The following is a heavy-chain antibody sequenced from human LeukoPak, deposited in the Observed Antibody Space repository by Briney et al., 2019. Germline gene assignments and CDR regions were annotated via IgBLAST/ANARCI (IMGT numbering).Heavy chain of an antibody. V-gene: IGHV3-48*03. CDR3: ARVFASSGYYYFDY. Sequence: QPGGSLRLSCAASGFTFSSYEMNWVRQAPGKGLEWVSYISSSGSTTYYADSVKGRFTISRDNAKNSLYLQMNSLRAEDTAVYYCARVFASSGYYYFDYWGQGTLVTVSS. CDR1: GFTFSSYE. CDR2: ISSSGSTT. J-gene: IGHJ4*02. D-gene: IGHD3-22*01.